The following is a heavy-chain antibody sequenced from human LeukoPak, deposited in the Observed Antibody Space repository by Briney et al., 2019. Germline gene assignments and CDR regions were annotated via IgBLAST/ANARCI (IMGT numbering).Heavy chain of an antibody. CDR3: ARAGAAVNFDY. CDR2: ISSSSSYI. J-gene: IGHJ4*02. D-gene: IGHD6-13*01. V-gene: IGHV3-21*01. Sequence: PGGSLRLSCAASGFTFSSYSMNWVRQAPGKGLEWVSSISSSSSYIYYADSVKGRFTISRDNAKNPLYLQMNSLRAEDTAVYYCARAGAAVNFDYWGQGTLVTVSS. CDR1: GFTFSSYS.